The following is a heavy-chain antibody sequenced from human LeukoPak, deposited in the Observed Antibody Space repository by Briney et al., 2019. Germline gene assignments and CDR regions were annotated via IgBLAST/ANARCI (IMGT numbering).Heavy chain of an antibody. V-gene: IGHV4-39*01. CDR2: IYCSGST. J-gene: IGHJ3*02. CDR3: ARYDYDILTGYHSDAFDI. Sequence: PSGTLSLTCTVSGGSISSSSYYWGWIRQPPGKGLEWIGSIYCSGSTYYNPSLKSRVTISVDTSKNQFSLKLSSVTAADTAVYYCARYDYDILTGYHSDAFDIWGQGTMVTVSS. D-gene: IGHD3-9*01. CDR1: GGSISSSSYY.